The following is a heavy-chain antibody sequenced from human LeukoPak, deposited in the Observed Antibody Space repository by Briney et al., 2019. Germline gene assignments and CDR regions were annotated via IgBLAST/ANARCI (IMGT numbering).Heavy chain of an antibody. CDR1: GFTVSSNY. CDR3: ARVTMVRGVIRGAFDI. Sequence: GGSLRLSCAASGFTVSSNYMSWVRQAPGKGLEWASVIYSGGSTYYADSVKGRFTISRHNSKNTLYLQMNSLRAEDTAVYYCARVTMVRGVIRGAFDIWGQGTMVTVSS. CDR2: IYSGGST. D-gene: IGHD3-10*01. J-gene: IGHJ3*02. V-gene: IGHV3-53*04.